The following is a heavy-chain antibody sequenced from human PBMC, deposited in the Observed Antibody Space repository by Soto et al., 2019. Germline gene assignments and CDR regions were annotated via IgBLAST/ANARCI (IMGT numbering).Heavy chain of an antibody. D-gene: IGHD2-2*01. Sequence: ASVKVSCKASGYTFTGYYMHWVRQAPGQGLEWMGWINPNSGGTNYAQKFQGWVTMTRDTSISTAYMELSRLRSDDMAVYYCARGYSTSCYQGCNYYYYGMDVWGQGTTVTVSS. CDR3: ARGYSTSCYQGCNYYYYGMDV. CDR2: INPNSGGT. CDR1: GYTFTGYY. V-gene: IGHV1-2*04. J-gene: IGHJ6*02.